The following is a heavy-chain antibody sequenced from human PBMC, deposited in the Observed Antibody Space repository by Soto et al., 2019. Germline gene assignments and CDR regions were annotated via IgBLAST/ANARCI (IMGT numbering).Heavy chain of an antibody. CDR2: ISGSGGST. J-gene: IGHJ4*02. Sequence: GGSLRLSCAASGFTFSSYAMSWVRQAPGKGLEWVSAISGSGGSTYYADSVKGRFTISRDNSKNTLYLQMNSLRAEDTAVYYCAKDPTYYDFWSGYNQAGLDYFDYWGQGTLVTVSS. V-gene: IGHV3-23*01. D-gene: IGHD3-3*01. CDR3: AKDPTYYDFWSGYNQAGLDYFDY. CDR1: GFTFSSYA.